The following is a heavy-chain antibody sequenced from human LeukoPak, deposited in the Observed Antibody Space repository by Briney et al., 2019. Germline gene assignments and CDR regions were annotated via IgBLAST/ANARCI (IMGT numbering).Heavy chain of an antibody. V-gene: IGHV1-8*02. CDR2: MNPNSGNT. J-gene: IGHJ4*02. Sequence: ASVKVSCKASGYTFTSYYMHWVRQAPGQGPEWMGWMNPNSGNTGYAQKFQGRVTMTRNTSISTAYMELSSLRSEDTAVYYCASAGDLGYCSGGSCYSPLYAYWGQGTLVTVSS. CDR1: GYTFTSYY. D-gene: IGHD2-15*01. CDR3: ASAGDLGYCSGGSCYSPLYAY.